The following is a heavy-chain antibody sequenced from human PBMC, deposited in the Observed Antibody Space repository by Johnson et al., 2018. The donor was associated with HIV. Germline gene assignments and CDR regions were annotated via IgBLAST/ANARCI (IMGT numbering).Heavy chain of an antibody. D-gene: IGHD4-11*01. CDR2: IKQDGSEK. CDR1: GFTFDDYG. J-gene: IGHJ3*02. CDR3: AREDYSAFDI. Sequence: EVHLVESGGGVVRPGGSLRLSCAASGFTFDDYGVSWVRQVRGKGLEWVANIKQDGSEKYYVDSVKGRFTISRDNAKNSVYLQMNSLRAEDTAVYYCAREDYSAFDIWGQGTMVTVSS. V-gene: IGHV3-7*05.